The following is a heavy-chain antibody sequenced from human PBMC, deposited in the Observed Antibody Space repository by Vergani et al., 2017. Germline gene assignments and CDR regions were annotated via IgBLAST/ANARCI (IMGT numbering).Heavy chain of an antibody. J-gene: IGHJ4*02. CDR2: IRSKANSYAT. D-gene: IGHD1-1*01. CDR3: TRHPEAYNWNDRPPYFDY. Sequence: EVQLVESGGGLVQPGGSLKLSCAASGFTFSGSAMHWDRQASGKGLEWVGRIRSKANSYATAYAASVKGRFTISRDESQNTAYLQMNSLKTEDTAVYYCTRHPEAYNWNDRPPYFDYWGQGTLVTVSS. V-gene: IGHV3-73*02. CDR1: GFTFSGSA.